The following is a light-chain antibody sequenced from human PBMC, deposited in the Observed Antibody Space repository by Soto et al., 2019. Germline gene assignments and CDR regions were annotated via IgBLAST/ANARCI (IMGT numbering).Light chain of an antibody. J-gene: IGLJ1*01. CDR1: TSDIGSYNY. Sequence: QSALTQPASVSGSPGQSITITCTGTTSDIGSYNYVSWYLQDPGKAPKLIIYDVSYRPSGVSNRFSGSKSGNTASLTISALQAEDEVDYYCSSYTSSSTYGFGTGTKLT. CDR2: DVS. V-gene: IGLV2-14*01. CDR3: SSYTSSSTYG.